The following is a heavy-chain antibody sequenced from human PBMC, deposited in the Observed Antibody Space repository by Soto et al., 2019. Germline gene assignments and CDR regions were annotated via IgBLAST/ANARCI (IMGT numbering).Heavy chain of an antibody. CDR3: ARVRYYDTSGYYRFDY. D-gene: IGHD3-22*01. Sequence: QVHLVQSGAEVKKPGASVKVSCKASGYTFTSLGITWVRQAPGQGLEWVGWISAYNDNTNYAQKLQGRVIMTTDASTTTAYMELRSLRSDDTAMYYCARVRYYDTSGYYRFDYWGQGTLITVSS. CDR2: ISAYNDNT. V-gene: IGHV1-18*01. J-gene: IGHJ4*02. CDR1: GYTFTSLG.